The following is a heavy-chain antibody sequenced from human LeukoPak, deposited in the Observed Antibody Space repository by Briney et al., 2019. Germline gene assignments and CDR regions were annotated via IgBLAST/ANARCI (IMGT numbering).Heavy chain of an antibody. D-gene: IGHD2-2*01. J-gene: IGHJ4*02. CDR1: GVSFSGYY. Sequence: SETLSLTSAVYGVSFSGYYWGGIPQSPGKGLEWVVETNLSGSTNYNPSLKSRVTISVDTSKNQFSLKLSSVTAADTAVYYCARGRGGRYCSSTSCYRPLDYWGQRTLVTVSS. CDR2: TNLSGST. CDR3: ARGRGGRYCSSTSCYRPLDY. V-gene: IGHV4-34*01.